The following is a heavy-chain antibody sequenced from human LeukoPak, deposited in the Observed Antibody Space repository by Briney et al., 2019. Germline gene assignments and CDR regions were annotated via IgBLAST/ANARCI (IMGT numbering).Heavy chain of an antibody. CDR3: ARDQSIAAAGTYMDV. V-gene: IGHV3-48*01. CDR1: GFTFSSYS. CDR2: ISSSSSTI. J-gene: IGHJ6*03. D-gene: IGHD6-13*01. Sequence: GGSLRLSCAASGFTFSSYSMNWVRQAPGKGLEWVSYISSSSSTIYYADSVKGRFTISRDNAKNSLYLQMNSLRAEDTAVYYCARDQSIAAAGTYMDVWGKGTTVTVSS.